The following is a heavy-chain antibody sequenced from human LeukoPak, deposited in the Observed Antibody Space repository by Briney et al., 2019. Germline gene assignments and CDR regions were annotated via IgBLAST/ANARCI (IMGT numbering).Heavy chain of an antibody. J-gene: IGHJ4*02. CDR3: TLGFLDWFIFDY. CDR1: GFTFGDYA. Sequence: GGSLRLSCTASGFTFGDYAMSWVRQAPGKGLEWVGFIRSKAYGGTTEYAASVKGRFTISRDDSKSIAYLQMNSLKTEDTAVYYCTLGFLDWFIFDYWGQGTLVTVSS. V-gene: IGHV3-49*04. D-gene: IGHD3-3*01. CDR2: IRSKAYGGTT.